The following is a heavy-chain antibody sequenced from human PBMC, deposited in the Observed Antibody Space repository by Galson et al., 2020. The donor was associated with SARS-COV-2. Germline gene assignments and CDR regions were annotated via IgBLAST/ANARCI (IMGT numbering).Heavy chain of an antibody. CDR3: ARVFTIAAAGPWGAFDI. V-gene: IGHV4-59*01. CDR2: VYDSVYDSENT. CDR1: GDSISSDY. J-gene: IGHJ3*02. D-gene: IGHD6-13*01. Sequence: GSLRLSCAVSGDSISSDYWSWIRQPPGKGLEWIGYVYDSVYDSENTHYNPSLKSRVTMSVDTSKNQFSLKLTSVTAADAAVYYCARVFTIAAAGPWGAFDIWGQGTMVSVSS.